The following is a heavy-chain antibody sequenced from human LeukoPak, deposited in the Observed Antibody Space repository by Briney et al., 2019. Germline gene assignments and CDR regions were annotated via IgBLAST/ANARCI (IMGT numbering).Heavy chain of an antibody. Sequence: GGSLRLSCAASGFTFSSYGMRWVRQAPGKGLEWVAVIWYDGSNKYYADSVKGRFTSSRDNSKNTLYLQMNSLRAEDTAVYYCAKDNRVLLWFGDGGYYFDYWGQGTLVTVSS. J-gene: IGHJ4*02. CDR3: AKDNRVLLWFGDGGYYFDY. D-gene: IGHD3-10*01. V-gene: IGHV3-30*02. CDR1: GFTFSSYG. CDR2: IWYDGSNK.